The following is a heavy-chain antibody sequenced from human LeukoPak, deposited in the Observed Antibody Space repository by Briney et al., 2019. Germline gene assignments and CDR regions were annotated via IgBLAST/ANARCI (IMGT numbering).Heavy chain of an antibody. CDR2: ISANGGSA. V-gene: IGHV3-23*01. CDR3: ARGFSSSWYGDYYYYGMDV. CDR1: GITLSTYA. D-gene: IGHD6-13*01. J-gene: IGHJ6*04. Sequence: GGSLRLSCAASGITLSTYAMSWVRQAPGKGLEWVTGISANGGSAYYTDSVKGRFTISRDNSRNTLYLQMNSLRAEDTAVYYCARGFSSSWYGDYYYYGMDVWGKGTTVTVSS.